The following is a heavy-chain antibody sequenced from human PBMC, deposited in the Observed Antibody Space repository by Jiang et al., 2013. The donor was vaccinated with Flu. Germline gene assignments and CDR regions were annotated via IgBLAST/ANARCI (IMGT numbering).Heavy chain of an antibody. CDR2: TYYRSKWYN. D-gene: IGHD2-15*01. V-gene: IGHV6-1*01. J-gene: IGHJ4*02. CDR3: ARGSCSGGSCCPDY. Sequence: SPSRGLEWLGRTYYRSKWYNDYAVSVKSRITINPDTSKNQFSLHLNSVTPEDTAVYYCARGSCSGGSCCPDYWGQGTLVTVSS.